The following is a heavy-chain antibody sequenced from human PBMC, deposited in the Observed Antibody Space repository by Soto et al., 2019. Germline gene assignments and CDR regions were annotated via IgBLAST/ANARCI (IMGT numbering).Heavy chain of an antibody. V-gene: IGHV4-59*01. Sequence: SETLSLTCTVSGGSISSYYWSWIRQPPGKGLEWIGYIYYSGSTNYNPSLKSRVTISVDTSKNQFSLKLSSVTAADTAVYYCGRDYQRGGAFDIWGKGTMFTFPS. D-gene: IGHD3-10*01. CDR2: IYYSGST. CDR3: GRDYQRGGAFDI. J-gene: IGHJ3*02. CDR1: GGSISSYY.